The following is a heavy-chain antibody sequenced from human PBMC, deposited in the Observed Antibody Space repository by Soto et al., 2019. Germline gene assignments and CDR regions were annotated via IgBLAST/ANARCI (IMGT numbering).Heavy chain of an antibody. CDR3: ARVLRRIAVAGSFDY. J-gene: IGHJ4*02. V-gene: IGHV4-4*02. CDR2: INHSGST. D-gene: IGHD6-19*01. CDR1: GGSISSSNW. Sequence: SETLSLTCAVSGGSISSSNWWSWVRQPLGKGLEWIGEINHSGSTNYNPSLKSRVTISVDTSKNQFSLKLSSVTAADTAVYYCARVLRRIAVAGSFDYWGQGTLVTVSS.